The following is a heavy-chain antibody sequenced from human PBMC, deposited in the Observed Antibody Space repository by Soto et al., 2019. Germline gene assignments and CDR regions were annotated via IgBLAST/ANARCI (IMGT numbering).Heavy chain of an antibody. V-gene: IGHV3-48*01. J-gene: IGHJ6*03. D-gene: IGHD2-15*01. CDR1: GFTFSSYS. CDR2: ISSSSSTI. Sequence: PGGSLRLSCAASGFTFSSYSMNWVRQAPGKGLEWVSYISSSSSTIYYADSVKGRFTISRDNAKNSLYLQMNSLRAEDTAVYYCARDSLVVAAVYYYYMDVWGKGTKVTVSS. CDR3: ARDSLVVAAVYYYYMDV.